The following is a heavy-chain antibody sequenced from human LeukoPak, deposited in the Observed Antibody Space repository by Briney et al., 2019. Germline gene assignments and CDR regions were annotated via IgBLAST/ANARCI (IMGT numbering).Heavy chain of an antibody. V-gene: IGHV3-48*01. D-gene: IGHD3-10*01. CDR2: ISSSGRTK. CDR1: GFTFSSYS. Sequence: GGSLRLSCEASGFTFSSYSMNWVRQAPGKGLEWVSYISSSGRTKYYADSVKGRFTISRDNAKNTLYLQMSNLRAEDTAVYYCARVTMVRGVMTVHFDYWGQGTLVTVSS. J-gene: IGHJ4*02. CDR3: ARVTMVRGVMTVHFDY.